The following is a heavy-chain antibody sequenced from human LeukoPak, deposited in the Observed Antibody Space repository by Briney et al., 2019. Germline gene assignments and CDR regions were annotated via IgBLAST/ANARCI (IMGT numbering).Heavy chain of an antibody. CDR3: ARWEYCSSTSCYIY. CDR1: GYTFISYG. CDR2: ISPYNGNT. Sequence: ASVKVSCKASGYTFISYGISWVRQAPGQGLQWMGWISPYNGNTNYVQKFQGRVTMTTDTSTSTAYMELRSLRSDDTAVYYCARWEYCSSTSCYIYWGQGTLVTVSS. V-gene: IGHV1-18*01. D-gene: IGHD2-2*02. J-gene: IGHJ4*02.